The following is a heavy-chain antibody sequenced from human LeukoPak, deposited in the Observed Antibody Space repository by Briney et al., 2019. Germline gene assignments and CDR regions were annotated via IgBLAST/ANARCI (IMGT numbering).Heavy chain of an antibody. J-gene: IGHJ4*02. Sequence: ETLSLTCAVYGGSFSGYYWSWIRQPPGKGLEWVSAISGSGGSTYYADSVKGRFTISRDNSKNTLYLQMNSLRAEDTAVYYCAKGSRGYYYDSSGYYGDYWGQGTLVTVSS. CDR2: ISGSGGST. V-gene: IGHV3-23*01. CDR3: AKGSRGYYYDSSGYYGDY. CDR1: GGSFSGYY. D-gene: IGHD3-22*01.